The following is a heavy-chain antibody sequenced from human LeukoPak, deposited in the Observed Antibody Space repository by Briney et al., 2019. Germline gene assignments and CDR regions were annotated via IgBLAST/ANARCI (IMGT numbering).Heavy chain of an antibody. V-gene: IGHV4-39*01. J-gene: IGHJ3*02. CDR3: ARALPGAFDI. D-gene: IGHD3-10*01. Sequence: PSETLSLTCAVYGGSFSSYYWGWIRQPPGKGLEWIGSIYYSGSTYYNPSLKSRVTISVDTSKNQFSLKLSSVTAADTAVYYCARALPGAFDIWGQGTMVTVSS. CDR1: GGSFSSYY. CDR2: IYYSGST.